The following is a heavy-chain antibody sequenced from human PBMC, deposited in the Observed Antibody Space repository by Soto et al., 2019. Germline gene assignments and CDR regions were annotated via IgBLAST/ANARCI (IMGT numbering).Heavy chain of an antibody. CDR1: GGSISSSSYY. CDR3: ARRPVENGMDV. Sequence: PSETLSLTCTVSGGSISSSSYYWGWIRQPPGKGLEWIGSIYYSGSTYYNPSLKSRVTISVDTSKNQFSLKLSSVTAADTAVYYCARRPVENGMDVWGQGTTVTVS. V-gene: IGHV4-39*01. CDR2: IYYSGST. J-gene: IGHJ6*02.